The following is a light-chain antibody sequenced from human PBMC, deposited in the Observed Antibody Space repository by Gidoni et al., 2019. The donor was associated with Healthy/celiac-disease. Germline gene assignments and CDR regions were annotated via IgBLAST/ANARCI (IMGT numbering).Light chain of an antibody. CDR2: AAS. CDR1: QGISNY. CDR3: QKYNSAPIFT. V-gene: IGKV1-27*01. Sequence: DIQMTQSPSSLSASVGDRVTITCRASQGISNYLAWYQQKPGKVPKLLIYAASTLQSGVASRFSVSGSGTDFTLTISSLQPEDVATYYCQKYNSAPIFTFXPXTKVDIK. J-gene: IGKJ3*01.